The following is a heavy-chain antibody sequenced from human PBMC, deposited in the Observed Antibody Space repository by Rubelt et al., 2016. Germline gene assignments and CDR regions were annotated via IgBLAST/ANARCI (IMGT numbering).Heavy chain of an antibody. D-gene: IGHD3-9*01. J-gene: IGHJ4*02. CDR3: AKGPDGFDR. CDR1: GDSISPSY. V-gene: IGHV4-59*01. Sequence: QVQLQESGPGLVKPSETLSLTCTVSGDSISPSYWSWIRQPPGERLEWIGHVYHDGTTRYNPSLKSRVVISLDRSKNQYSPRLSSGTAADTAVYYGAKGPDGFDRGGRGPLVTASS. CDR2: VYHDGTT.